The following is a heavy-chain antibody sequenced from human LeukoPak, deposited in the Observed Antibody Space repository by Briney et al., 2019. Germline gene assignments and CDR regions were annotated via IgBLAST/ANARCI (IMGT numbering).Heavy chain of an antibody. D-gene: IGHD3-22*01. CDR2: IYSGGST. J-gene: IGHJ6*02. Sequence: PGGSLRLSCAASGFTVSSNYMSWVRQAPGKRLEWVSVIYSGGSTYYADSVKGRFTISRDNSKNTLYLQMDSLRAEDTAVYYCARDHYYDSSGPLHWGMDVWGQGTTVTVSS. CDR1: GFTVSSNY. V-gene: IGHV3-66*01. CDR3: ARDHYYDSSGPLHWGMDV.